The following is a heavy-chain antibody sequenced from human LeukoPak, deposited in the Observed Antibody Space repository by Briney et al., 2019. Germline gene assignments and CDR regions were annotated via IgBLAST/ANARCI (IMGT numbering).Heavy chain of an antibody. CDR3: ARDVADGMDV. Sequence: PSQTLSLTCAVSGGSISSGGYSWSWTRQPPGKGLEWIGYIYHSGSTYYNPSLKSRVTISVDRSKNQFSLKLSSVTAADTAVYYCARDVADGMDVWGQGTTVTVSS. D-gene: IGHD5-12*01. J-gene: IGHJ6*02. CDR2: IYHSGST. CDR1: GGSISSGGYS. V-gene: IGHV4-30-2*01.